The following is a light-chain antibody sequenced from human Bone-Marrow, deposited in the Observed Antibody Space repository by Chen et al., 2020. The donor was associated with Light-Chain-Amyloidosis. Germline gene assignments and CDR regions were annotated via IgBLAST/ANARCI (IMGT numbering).Light chain of an antibody. J-gene: IGLJ1*01. CDR2: EAT. CDR3: LSYAGSSNYV. V-gene: IGLV2-8*01. Sequence: QSALTQPPSASGTPGQSVTISCTGTSSAVGGYNYVSWYQHHPGKAPKLIFYEATQRPSGVPDPFSGSQSDNTASLTVSGLQAEDEADYYCLSYAGSSNYVFGTGTKVTVL. CDR1: SSAVGGYNY.